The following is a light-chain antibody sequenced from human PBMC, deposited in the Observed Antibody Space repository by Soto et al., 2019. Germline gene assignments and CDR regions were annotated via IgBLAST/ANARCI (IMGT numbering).Light chain of an antibody. V-gene: IGLV2-23*01. CDR1: SGFVGRFTL. Sequence: QPVLAQPASVSGSPGQSIPISCTGTSGFVGRFTLVSWYQQHPGKAPKVFISEGHRRPSGVPDRFSGSTSVNSASLTISGLQADDEADYYCCLYIGATTYVFGTGTKVTVL. CDR2: EGH. J-gene: IGLJ1*01. CDR3: CLYIGATTYV.